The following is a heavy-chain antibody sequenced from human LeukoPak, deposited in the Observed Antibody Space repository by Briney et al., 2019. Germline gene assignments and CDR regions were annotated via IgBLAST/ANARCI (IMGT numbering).Heavy chain of an antibody. CDR2: IYYSGST. CDR3: GSYGSSGWFDY. D-gene: IGHD6-19*01. Sequence: SETLSLTCTISGGSISSSSYYRGWIRQPPGKGLEWIGSIYYSGSTYYNPSLKSRVTISVDTSKNQFSLKLSSVTAADTAVYYCGSYGSSGWFDYWGQGTLVTVSS. J-gene: IGHJ5*01. V-gene: IGHV4-39*07. CDR1: GGSISSSSYY.